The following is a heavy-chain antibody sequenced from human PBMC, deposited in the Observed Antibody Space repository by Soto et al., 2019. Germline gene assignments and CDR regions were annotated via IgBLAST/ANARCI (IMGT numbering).Heavy chain of an antibody. Sequence: QVQLVQSGAEVKKPGSSVKVSCKASGGTFSSYTISWVRQAPGQGLEWMGRIIPILGIANYAQKFQGRVTITADKSTSTAYMGLSSLRSEDTAVYYCARGVRGVPYYYYGMDVWGQGTTVTVSS. V-gene: IGHV1-69*02. J-gene: IGHJ6*02. D-gene: IGHD3-10*01. CDR3: ARGVRGVPYYYYGMDV. CDR1: GGTFSSYT. CDR2: IIPILGIA.